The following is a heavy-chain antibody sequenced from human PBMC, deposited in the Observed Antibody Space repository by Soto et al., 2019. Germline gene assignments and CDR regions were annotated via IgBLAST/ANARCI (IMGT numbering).Heavy chain of an antibody. D-gene: IGHD1-7*01. Sequence: QVQLVQSGAEVRKPGASVKVSCKASGYTFNNYFMHWVRQAPAQGLEWMGVITPSSGSTTYAQRFQGRLTMTRDTSTSTVHMELRSLRPEDTALYFCARDLVPIWNYVGLAPGAQHWFDPWGQGTLVTVSS. CDR3: ARDLVPIWNYVGLAPGAQHWFDP. J-gene: IGHJ5*02. CDR2: ITPSSGST. V-gene: IGHV1-46*02. CDR1: GYTFNNYF.